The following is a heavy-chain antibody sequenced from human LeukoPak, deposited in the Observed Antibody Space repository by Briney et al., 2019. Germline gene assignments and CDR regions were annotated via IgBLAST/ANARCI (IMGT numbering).Heavy chain of an antibody. CDR2: INWNGGSK. Sequence: GGSLRLSCAASGFTFDDYGMSWVRQAPGKGLEWVSGINWNGGSKGYADSVKGRFTISRDNAKNSLYLQMNSLRAEDTALYYCARVVVYYGSGSYYPYGMDVWGQGTTVTVSS. V-gene: IGHV3-20*04. J-gene: IGHJ6*02. CDR1: GFTFDDYG. CDR3: ARVVVYYGSGSYYPYGMDV. D-gene: IGHD3-10*01.